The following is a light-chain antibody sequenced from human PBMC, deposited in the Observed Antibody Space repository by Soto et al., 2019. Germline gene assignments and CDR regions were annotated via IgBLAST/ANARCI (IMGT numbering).Light chain of an antibody. CDR3: SLYASTSPFM. CDR1: SSDIGRYNL. J-gene: IGLJ3*02. Sequence: QSALTQPASVSGSPGQSITISCTGTSSDIGRYNLVSWYQQHPGKPPKLMIYEATKRPSGVSNRFSGSKSGNTASLTISGLQAEDEADSYCSLYASTSPFMFGGGTKLTVL. V-gene: IGLV2-23*02. CDR2: EAT.